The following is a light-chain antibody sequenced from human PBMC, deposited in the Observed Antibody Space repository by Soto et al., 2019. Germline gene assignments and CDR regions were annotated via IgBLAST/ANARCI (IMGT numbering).Light chain of an antibody. CDR1: NSDVGGYNY. CDR2: EVN. Sequence: QSALTQPPSASGSPGQSVTLSCTGTNSDVGGYNYVSWYQQYPGKAPKLIIYEVNERHSGVPDRFSGSKSGNTASLTVSGLQTADEDDYYCSSYAGSNWYVFGTGTKLTVL. J-gene: IGLJ1*01. V-gene: IGLV2-8*01. CDR3: SSYAGSNWYV.